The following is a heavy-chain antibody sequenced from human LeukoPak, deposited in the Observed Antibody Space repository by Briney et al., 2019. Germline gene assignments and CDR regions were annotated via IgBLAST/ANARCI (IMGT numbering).Heavy chain of an antibody. Sequence: GGSLRLSCAGSGFTFSSYGMSWVRQAPGKGLEWVSEISGSGGRTYYADSVKGRFTISRDNSKNTLYLQMNSLRGDDTAIYFCAKDHIPMQLPCDYWGQGTLVTVSS. CDR1: GFTFSSYG. CDR2: ISGSGGRT. J-gene: IGHJ4*02. V-gene: IGHV3-23*01. D-gene: IGHD2-15*01. CDR3: AKDHIPMQLPCDY.